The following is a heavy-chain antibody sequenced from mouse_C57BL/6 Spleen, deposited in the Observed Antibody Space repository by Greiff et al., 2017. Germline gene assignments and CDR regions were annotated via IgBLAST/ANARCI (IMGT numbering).Heavy chain of an antibody. CDR3: ARTNDYDMGYYFDY. D-gene: IGHD2-4*01. J-gene: IGHJ2*01. CDR1: GFSLTSYG. CDR2: IWSGGST. Sequence: VQLKESGPGLVQPSQSLSITCTVSGFSLTSYGVHWVRQSPGKGLEWLGVIWSGGSTDYNAAFISRLSISKDNSKSQVFFKMNSLQADDTAIYYCARTNDYDMGYYFDYWGQGTTLTVSS. V-gene: IGHV2-2*01.